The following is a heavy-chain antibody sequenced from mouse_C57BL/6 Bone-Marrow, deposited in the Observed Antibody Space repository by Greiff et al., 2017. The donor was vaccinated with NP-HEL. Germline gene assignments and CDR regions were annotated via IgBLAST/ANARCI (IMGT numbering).Heavy chain of an antibody. J-gene: IGHJ3*01. CDR3: ARCFLNWERGFAY. D-gene: IGHD4-1*01. Sequence: EVQRVESGGGLVQPGGSLSLSCAASGFTFTDYYMSWVRQPPGKALEWLGFIRNKANGSTTDYSFTGKGPFTISRDEYQSILYLQMNALRAEDSATYYCARCFLNWERGFAYWGQGTLVTVSA. CDR2: IRNKANGSTT. CDR1: GFTFTDYY. V-gene: IGHV7-3*01.